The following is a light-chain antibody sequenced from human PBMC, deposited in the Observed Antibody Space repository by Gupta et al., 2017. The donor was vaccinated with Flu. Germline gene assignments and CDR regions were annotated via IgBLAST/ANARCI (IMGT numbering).Light chain of an antibody. V-gene: IGKV1-5*03. CDR2: KAS. CDR1: QSISSW. CDR3: HQYNSYSLT. J-gene: IGKJ1*01. Sequence: DIQMTQSPSTLSASVGDRVTITCRASQSISSWLAWYQQKPGKAPKLLIYKASTLESGVPSRFSGTGSGTEFTLTISSLQPDDFATYYCHQYNSYSLTFGQGTKVEV.